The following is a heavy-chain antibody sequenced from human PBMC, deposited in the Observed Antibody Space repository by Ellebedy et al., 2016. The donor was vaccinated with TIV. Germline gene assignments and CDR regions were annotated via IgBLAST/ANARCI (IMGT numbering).Heavy chain of an antibody. V-gene: IGHV1-18*01. CDR3: ARLSAAWYYLAY. Sequence: AASVKVSCKTSGYTFTSHRISWVRQAPGQGLEWMGWISASNGNTNYAQKVQDRVTMTSDTSTSTAYMEVRSLRSDDTAVYYCARLSAAWYYLAYWGQGTLVTVSS. D-gene: IGHD2-15*01. J-gene: IGHJ4*02. CDR1: GYTFTSHR. CDR2: ISASNGNT.